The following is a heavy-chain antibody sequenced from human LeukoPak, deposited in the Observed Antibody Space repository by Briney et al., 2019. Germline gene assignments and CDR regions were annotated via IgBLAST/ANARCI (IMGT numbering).Heavy chain of an antibody. CDR1: GGSISSGIYY. Sequence: SETLSLTCTVSGGSISSGIYYWNWIRQPPGKGLEWIGEINHSGSTNYNPSLKSRVTISVDTSKSQFSLKLSSVTAADTAVYYCARSSSGYYRYWGQGTLVTVSS. D-gene: IGHD3-22*01. CDR2: INHSGST. V-gene: IGHV4-39*07. J-gene: IGHJ4*02. CDR3: ARSSSGYYRY.